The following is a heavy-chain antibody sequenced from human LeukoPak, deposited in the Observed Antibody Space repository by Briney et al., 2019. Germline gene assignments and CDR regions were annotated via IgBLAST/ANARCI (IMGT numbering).Heavy chain of an antibody. CDR2: IWYDGSNK. Sequence: GRSLRLSCAASGFTFSSYGMHWVRQAPGKGLEWVAVIWYDGSNKYYADSVKGRFTISRDNAKNSLYLQMNSLRAEDTAVYYCAKDSYSKGDFWGQGVLVTVSS. CDR1: GFTFSSYG. J-gene: IGHJ4*02. D-gene: IGHD6-13*01. V-gene: IGHV3-33*06. CDR3: AKDSYSKGDF.